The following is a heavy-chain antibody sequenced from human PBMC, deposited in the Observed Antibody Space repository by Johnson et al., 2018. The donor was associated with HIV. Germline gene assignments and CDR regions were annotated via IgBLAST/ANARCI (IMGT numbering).Heavy chain of an antibody. V-gene: IGHV3-9*01. CDR2: ISWNSGSTL. Sequence: VQLVESGGGLVQPGRSLRLSCAASGFTFDDYAMHWVRQAPGKGLEWVSGISWNSGSTLCYADSVKGRFTISRDNAKNSLYLQMNSLRAEDTAVYYCAREKWGAFGVDAFDIWGQGTMVTVSS. J-gene: IGHJ3*02. CDR3: AREKWGAFGVDAFDI. D-gene: IGHD3-16*01. CDR1: GFTFDDYA.